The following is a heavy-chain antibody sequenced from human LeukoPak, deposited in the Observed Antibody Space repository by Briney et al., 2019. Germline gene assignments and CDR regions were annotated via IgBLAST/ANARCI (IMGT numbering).Heavy chain of an antibody. CDR1: GGSVSSYY. V-gene: IGHV4-59*02. CDR2: LSHSGSS. D-gene: IGHD2-2*01. CDR3: ARARYANAWYAFDI. Sequence: SETLSLTCTVSGGSVSSYYWSSIRRPPGRGLEWIAYLSHSGSSDSNPSLTSRVTTLVDTSKNQFSLKMTFVTAADTAVYSCARARYANAWYAFDIWGHGTMVTVSS. J-gene: IGHJ3*02.